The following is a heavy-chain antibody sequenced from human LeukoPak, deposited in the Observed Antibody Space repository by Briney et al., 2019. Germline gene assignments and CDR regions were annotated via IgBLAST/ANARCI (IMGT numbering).Heavy chain of an antibody. V-gene: IGHV4-4*07. CDR1: GSSISSYY. CDR2: IYTSGST. J-gene: IGHJ5*02. Sequence: NPSETLSLTCTVSGSSISSYYWSWLRQPAGKGLEWIGRIYTSGSTNYNPSLKSRVTMSVDTSKNQFSLKLSSVTAADTAVYYCARSYIAVAVCWFDPWGQGTLVTVSS. D-gene: IGHD6-19*01. CDR3: ARSYIAVAVCWFDP.